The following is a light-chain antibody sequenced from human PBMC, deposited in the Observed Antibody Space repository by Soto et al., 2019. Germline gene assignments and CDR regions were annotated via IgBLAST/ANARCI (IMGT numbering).Light chain of an antibody. CDR2: YDN. CDR3: AAWDDSLNGPV. Sequence: SVLTQPPSVSEAPRQRVTISCSGSSSNIGNNAVNWYQQLPGQAPKLLIYYDNLLPSGVSDRFSGSKSGTSASLAISGLRSEDEADYYCAAWDDSLNGPVVGGGTKVTVL. J-gene: IGLJ3*02. V-gene: IGLV1-36*01. CDR1: SSNIGNNA.